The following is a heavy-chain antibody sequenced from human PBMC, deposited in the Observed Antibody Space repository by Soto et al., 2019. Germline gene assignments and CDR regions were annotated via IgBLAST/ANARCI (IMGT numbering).Heavy chain of an antibody. D-gene: IGHD3-3*01. V-gene: IGHV4-34*01. CDR2: INPSGST. CDR1: GGSFSGHY. J-gene: IGHJ6*02. Sequence: SETLSLTCAAYGGSFSGHYWSWIRQPPGKGLEWIGEINPSGSTKYNPSLKSRVTISADTSRNQFSLKLSSVTAADTAVFYCARGGMTIYDCALDVWRQGTTVTVS. CDR3: ARGGMTIYDCALDV.